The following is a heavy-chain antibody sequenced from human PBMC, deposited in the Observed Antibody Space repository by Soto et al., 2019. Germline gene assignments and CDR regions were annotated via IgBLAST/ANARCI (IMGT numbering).Heavy chain of an antibody. D-gene: IGHD7-27*01. CDR2: IYKSATT. CDR3: ARGRYCLTGRCFPNWFDS. Sequence: SETLSLTCSVSGDSISNLDYFWGWIRQPPGQALEYIGYIYKSATTYYNPSFESRVAISVDTSKSQFSLNVTSVTAADTAVYFCARGRYCLTGRCFPNWFDSWGQGALVTVSS. CDR1: GDSISNLDYF. J-gene: IGHJ5*01. V-gene: IGHV4-30-4*01.